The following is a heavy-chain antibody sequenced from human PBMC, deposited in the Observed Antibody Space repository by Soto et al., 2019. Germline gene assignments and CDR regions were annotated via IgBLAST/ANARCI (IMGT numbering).Heavy chain of an antibody. D-gene: IGHD3-9*01. J-gene: IGHJ6*02. CDR1: GYTFTSYY. V-gene: IGHV1-46*01. Sequence: ASVKVSCKASGYTFTSYYMYWVRQAPGQGLEWMGIINPSGGSASHAQKFQERVTMTRDTSTSTVYMELSSLRSEDTAVYYCARGRDILTGSYYYYGMDVWGQGTTVTVSS. CDR3: ARGRDILTGSYYYYGMDV. CDR2: INPSGGSA.